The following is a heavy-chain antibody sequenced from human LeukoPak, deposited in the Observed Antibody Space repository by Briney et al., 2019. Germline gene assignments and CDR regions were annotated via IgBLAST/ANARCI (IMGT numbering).Heavy chain of an antibody. V-gene: IGHV3-21*01. D-gene: IGHD4-17*01. CDR1: GFTFSSYN. Sequence: GGSLRLSCAASGFTFSSYNMNWVRQAPGKGLEWVSSISSSRSYIYYADSVKGRFTISRDNAKNSLYLQMNSLRVEDTAVYYCAREDYVGVNFDYWGQGTLVTVSS. J-gene: IGHJ4*02. CDR2: ISSSRSYI. CDR3: AREDYVGVNFDY.